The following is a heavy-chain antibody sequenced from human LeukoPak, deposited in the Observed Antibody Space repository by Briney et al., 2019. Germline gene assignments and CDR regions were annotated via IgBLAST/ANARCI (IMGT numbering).Heavy chain of an antibody. D-gene: IGHD3-10*01. CDR2: IYAGNGDT. Sequence: ASVKVSCKASGYTFTSYAIRWVRQAPGQRLEWMGWIYAGNGDTKYSQKFQGRVAITRDTSASTAYMELSSLRSEDSAEYYCARVQRYYGSRNYYHVFLFWGQGTMITVSS. J-gene: IGHJ4*02. CDR1: GYTFTSYA. CDR3: ARVQRYYGSRNYYHVFLF. V-gene: IGHV1-3*01.